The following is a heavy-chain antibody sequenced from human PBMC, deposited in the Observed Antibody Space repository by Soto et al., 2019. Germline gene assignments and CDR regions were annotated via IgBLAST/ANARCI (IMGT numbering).Heavy chain of an antibody. CDR1: EGSVSSCSYY. Sequence: PSQALSLTCKGSEGSVSSCSYYWNYIRQPPGKGLEWIGYIYSSGSTLYHPSLKSRVIISVDTSMNQFSLKLSSVTAADTAVYYCARDSLALFDSWGQGTLVTGPS. CDR3: ARDSLALFDS. CDR2: IYSSGST. D-gene: IGHD5-12*01. V-gene: IGHV4-61*01. J-gene: IGHJ4*02.